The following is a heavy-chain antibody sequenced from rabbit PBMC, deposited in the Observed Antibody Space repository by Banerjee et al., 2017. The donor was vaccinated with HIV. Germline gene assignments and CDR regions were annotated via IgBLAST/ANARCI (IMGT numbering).Heavy chain of an antibody. CDR2: IDSGGSA. CDR3: ARDFWWGSNL. V-gene: IGHV1S40*01. Sequence: QSCEESGGGLVQPEGSLAVTCKASGFTISGSYNMCWVRQAPGKGLEWIACIDSGGSAYYASWPKGRFTISKTSSTTVTLQMTSLTAADTATYFCARDFWWGSNLWGPGTLVTVS. CDR1: GFTISGSYN. J-gene: IGHJ4*01. D-gene: IGHD2-1*01.